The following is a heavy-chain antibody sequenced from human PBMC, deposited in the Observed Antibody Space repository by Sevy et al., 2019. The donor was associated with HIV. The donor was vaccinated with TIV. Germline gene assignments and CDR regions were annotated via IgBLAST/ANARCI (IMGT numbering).Heavy chain of an antibody. Sequence: GGSLRLSCAASGFTIRTYNMNWVRQAPGKGLEWVSSISSSSTYIYYADSVKGRFSISRDNAKNSLYLQMSSLRAEDTAVYYCARDLVIPATTDYFYYGMDVWGQGTTVTVSS. CDR3: ARDLVIPATTDYFYYGMDV. D-gene: IGHD2-15*01. V-gene: IGHV3-21*01. J-gene: IGHJ6*02. CDR2: ISSSSTYI. CDR1: GFTIRTYN.